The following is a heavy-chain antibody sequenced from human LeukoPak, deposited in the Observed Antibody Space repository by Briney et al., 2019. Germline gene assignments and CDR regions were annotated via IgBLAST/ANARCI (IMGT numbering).Heavy chain of an antibody. Sequence: GGSLRLSCAASGFTFSDYHMSWIRQAPGKGLEWVSYISGISSYTNCADSVKGRFTISRDNAKNSLYLQMNSLRAEDTAVYFCARENQAYDYVWGSFDYWGQGTLVAVSS. CDR1: GFTFSDYH. V-gene: IGHV3-11*06. CDR3: ARENQAYDYVWGSFDY. D-gene: IGHD3-16*01. CDR2: ISGISSYT. J-gene: IGHJ4*02.